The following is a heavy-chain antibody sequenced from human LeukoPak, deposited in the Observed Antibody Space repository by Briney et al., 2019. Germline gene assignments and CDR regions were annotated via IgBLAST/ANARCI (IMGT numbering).Heavy chain of an antibody. Sequence: ASVKVSCKASGYTFTSYAIHWVRQAPGQRLEWMEWINAGNGNTEYSQKSLGRVTITRDTSASTVYMELSSLRSADTAVYYCATSGRAVAGIGFNYWGQGTLVTVSS. CDR2: INAGNGNT. CDR3: ATSGRAVAGIGFNY. D-gene: IGHD6-19*01. J-gene: IGHJ4*02. V-gene: IGHV1-3*01. CDR1: GYTFTSYA.